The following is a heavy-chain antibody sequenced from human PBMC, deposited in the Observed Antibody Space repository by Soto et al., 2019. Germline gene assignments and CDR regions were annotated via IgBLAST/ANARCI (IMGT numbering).Heavy chain of an antibody. CDR2: IYWHDDK. Sequence: SGPTLVNPTQTLTLTCTFSGFSLSTTGVGVSWIRQPPGKALEWLALIYWHDDKRYSPSLKSRLSITKDTSKNQVVLTMTDMDTVETAPYYCAHRGGATVGVYYFDYWGQGALGTVSS. J-gene: IGHJ4*02. CDR3: AHRGGATVGVYYFDY. CDR1: GFSLSTTGVG. V-gene: IGHV2-5*01. D-gene: IGHD3-16*01.